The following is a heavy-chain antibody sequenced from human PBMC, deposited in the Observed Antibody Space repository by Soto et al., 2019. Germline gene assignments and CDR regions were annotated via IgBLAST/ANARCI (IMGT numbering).Heavy chain of an antibody. D-gene: IGHD2-2*01. CDR2: ISAYNGNT. CDR3: ASSREDIVVVPAAPPFDY. CDR1: GYTFTSYG. V-gene: IGHV1-18*04. J-gene: IGHJ4*02. Sequence: GASVKVSCKASGYTFTSYGISWLRQATGKGLEWMGWISAYNGNTNYAQKLQGRVTMTTDTSTSTAYMELRSLRSDDTAVYYCASSREDIVVVPAAPPFDYWGQGTLVTVSS.